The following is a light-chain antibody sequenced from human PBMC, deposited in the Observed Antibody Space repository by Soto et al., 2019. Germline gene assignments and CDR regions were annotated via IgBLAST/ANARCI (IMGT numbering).Light chain of an antibody. CDR2: GAS. V-gene: IGKV3-15*01. J-gene: IGKJ4*01. CDR3: HQYNNWPPLT. Sequence: EIVMTQSPATLSVSPGERATLSCRASQSVSGTLAWYQQKPGQAPRLLIYGASTRATGIPARFSGSGSGTEFTLTISSLQSEDFAVYYCHQYNNWPPLTFGGGTKGEIK. CDR1: QSVSGT.